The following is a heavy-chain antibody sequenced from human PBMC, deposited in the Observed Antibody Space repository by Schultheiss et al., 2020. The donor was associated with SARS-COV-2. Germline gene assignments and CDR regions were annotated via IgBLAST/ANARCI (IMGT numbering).Heavy chain of an antibody. CDR1: GGTFSSYA. V-gene: IGHV1-24*01. Sequence: ASVKVSCKASGGTFSSYAISWVRQAPGKGLEWMGGFDPEDGETIYAQKFQGRVTMTEDTSTDTAYMELSSLRSEDTAVYYCATDPVVLGGFDPWGQGTLVTVSS. J-gene: IGHJ5*02. D-gene: IGHD2-15*01. CDR2: FDPEDGET. CDR3: ATDPVVLGGFDP.